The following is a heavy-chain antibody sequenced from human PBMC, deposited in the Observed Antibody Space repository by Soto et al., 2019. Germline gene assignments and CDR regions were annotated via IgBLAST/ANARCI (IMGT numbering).Heavy chain of an antibody. CDR3: ARDLGVTTVTNPWFDP. D-gene: IGHD4-4*01. Sequence: NPGGSLRLSCAASGFTFSSYTMNWVRQAPGMGLEWVSSISSSSTYMYYADSVKGRFTISRDNAKNSLYLQMNSLRAEDTAIYYCARDLGVTTVTNPWFDPWGQGSLVTVSS. J-gene: IGHJ5*02. V-gene: IGHV3-21*01. CDR1: GFTFSSYT. CDR2: ISSSSTYM.